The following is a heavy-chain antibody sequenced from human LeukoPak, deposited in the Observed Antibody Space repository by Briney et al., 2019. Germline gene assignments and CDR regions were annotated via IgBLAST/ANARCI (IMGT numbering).Heavy chain of an antibody. CDR2: IYSGGWT. CDR3: ARTGYYGSGSLYYMDV. V-gene: IGHV3-53*01. CDR1: GFTVSSNY. J-gene: IGHJ6*03. D-gene: IGHD3-10*01. Sequence: GGSLRLSCAASGFTVSSNYMSWVRQAPGKGLEWVSVIYSGGWTYYADSVKGRFTFSRDNSKNTLYLQMNSLRAEDTSVYYCARTGYYGSGSLYYMDVWGKGTTVTVSS.